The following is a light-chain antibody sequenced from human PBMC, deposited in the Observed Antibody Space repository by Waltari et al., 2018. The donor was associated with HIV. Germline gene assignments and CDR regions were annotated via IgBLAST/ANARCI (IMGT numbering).Light chain of an antibody. CDR2: GAS. CDR1: QTFNGN. CDR3: QQYNNWPQT. V-gene: IGKV3-15*01. Sequence: VLTQSPATLSVSPGDIATLSCRASQTFNGNLAWYQQKSGQAPRLLIYGASTRASGIPDRFSGSGSVTRFTLTITGLQSEDSAIYYCQQYNNWPQTFGQGTKVEV. J-gene: IGKJ1*01.